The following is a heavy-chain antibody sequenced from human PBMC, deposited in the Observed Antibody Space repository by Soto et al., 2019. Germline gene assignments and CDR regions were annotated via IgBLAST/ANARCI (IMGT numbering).Heavy chain of an antibody. Sequence: PGGSLRLSCAASGFTFSSYGMHWVRQTPGKGLEWVAVIWYDGSNKYYADSVKGRFTISRDNSKNTLYLQMNSLRAEDTAVYYCARDPVSGRPPVGSAFDYWGQGTLVTVSS. V-gene: IGHV3-33*01. CDR3: ARDPVSGRPPVGSAFDY. CDR1: GFTFSSYG. D-gene: IGHD6-6*01. CDR2: IWYDGSNK. J-gene: IGHJ4*02.